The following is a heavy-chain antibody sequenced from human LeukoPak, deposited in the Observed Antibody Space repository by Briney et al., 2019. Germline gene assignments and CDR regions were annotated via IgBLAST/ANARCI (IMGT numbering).Heavy chain of an antibody. CDR2: TSYSGST. CDR1: GGSISSYY. J-gene: IGHJ4*02. Sequence: SETLSLTCTVSGGSISSYYWSWIRQPPGKGLEWIGYTSYSGSTNYNPSLKGRATMSVDTSKNQLSLKLNSVTAADTAVYYCARVGGSGWTYDYWGQGTLVTASS. CDR3: ARVGGSGWTYDY. V-gene: IGHV4-59*01. D-gene: IGHD6-19*01.